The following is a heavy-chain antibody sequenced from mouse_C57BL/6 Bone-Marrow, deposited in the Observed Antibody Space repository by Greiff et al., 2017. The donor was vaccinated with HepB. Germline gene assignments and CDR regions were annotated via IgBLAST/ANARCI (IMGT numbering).Heavy chain of an antibody. J-gene: IGHJ4*01. D-gene: IGHD1-1*01. V-gene: IGHV14-4*01. CDR2: IDPENGDT. CDR3: TTPPASSYYYAMDY. CDR1: GFNFKDDY. Sequence: VQLKESGAELVRPGASVKLSCTASGFNFKDDYMHWVKQRPEQGLEWIGWIDPENGDTEYASKFQGKATITADTSSNTAYLQLSSLTSEDTAGYYCTTPPASSYYYAMDYWGQGTSVTVSS.